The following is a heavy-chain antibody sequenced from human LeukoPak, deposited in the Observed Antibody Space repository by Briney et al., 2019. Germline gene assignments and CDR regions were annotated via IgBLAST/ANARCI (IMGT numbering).Heavy chain of an antibody. J-gene: IGHJ6*02. Sequence: GGSLRLSCAASGFTFSSYAMSWVRQAPGKGLEWVSAISGSGGSTYYADSVKGRFTISRDNSKNTLYLQMNSLRAEDTAVYYCAKRYCSGGSCYKGEYYYYYGMDVWGQGTTVTVSS. D-gene: IGHD2-15*01. CDR3: AKRYCSGGSCYKGEYYYYYGMDV. CDR1: GFTFSSYA. CDR2: ISGSGGST. V-gene: IGHV3-23*01.